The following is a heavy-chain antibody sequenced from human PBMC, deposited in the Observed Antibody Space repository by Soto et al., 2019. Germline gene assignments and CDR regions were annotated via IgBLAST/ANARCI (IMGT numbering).Heavy chain of an antibody. D-gene: IGHD3-10*01. V-gene: IGHV3-23*01. CDR2: ISDNGAET. CDR3: AKKITSDGCGMDV. J-gene: IGHJ6*02. Sequence: GGSLRLSCAASGFTFSSHAMRWVRQTPGKGLEWVSAISDNGAETYYADSVKGRFTISRDNSRNTLYLQMYSLRAEDTAVYYCAKKITSDGCGMDVWGQGTTVTVSS. CDR1: GFTFSSHA.